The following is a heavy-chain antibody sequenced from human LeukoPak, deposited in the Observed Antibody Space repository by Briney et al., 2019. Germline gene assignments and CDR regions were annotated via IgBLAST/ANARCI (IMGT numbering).Heavy chain of an antibody. D-gene: IGHD2-2*01. Sequence: AGGSLRLSCAASGFIFSNYGMNWVRQAPGKGLEWVAAISASGSATSYADSVRGRFTISRDNSKSTTYLQMNSLRAEDTAVFYCARASLSPHLGPAAQNWFDPWGQGTLVTVSS. CDR1: GFIFSNYG. CDR3: ARASLSPHLGPAAQNWFDP. V-gene: IGHV3-23*01. J-gene: IGHJ5*02. CDR2: ISASGSAT.